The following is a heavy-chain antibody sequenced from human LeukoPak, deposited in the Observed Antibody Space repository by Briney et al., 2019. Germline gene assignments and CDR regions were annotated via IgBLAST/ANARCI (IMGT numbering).Heavy chain of an antibody. D-gene: IGHD3-22*01. CDR2: ISYSGNT. J-gene: IGHJ4*02. CDR3: ARGRYYYDSSGHYGQYYFDY. V-gene: IGHV4-59*01. Sequence: SETLSLTCAVYGGSFSSYYWSWIRQPPGKGLEWIGYISYSGNTNYNPSLKSRVTISVDTSKNQFSLKLSSVTAADTAVYYCARGRYYYDSSGHYGQYYFDYWGQGTLVTVSS. CDR1: GGSFSSYY.